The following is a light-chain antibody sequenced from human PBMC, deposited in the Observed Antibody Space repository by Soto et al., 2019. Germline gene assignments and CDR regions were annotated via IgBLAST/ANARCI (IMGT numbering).Light chain of an antibody. CDR1: QSVGSN. Sequence: ENVMTQSPGTLSLAPGESATLSCRASQSVGSNIAWYQQRPGQAPRLLIYAASTRAPGIPDRFSGRGSGTDFSLSISRLQPEDVAVYHCQQYGTSRITFGQGTRLEI. CDR2: AAS. V-gene: IGKV3-20*01. CDR3: QQYGTSRIT. J-gene: IGKJ5*01.